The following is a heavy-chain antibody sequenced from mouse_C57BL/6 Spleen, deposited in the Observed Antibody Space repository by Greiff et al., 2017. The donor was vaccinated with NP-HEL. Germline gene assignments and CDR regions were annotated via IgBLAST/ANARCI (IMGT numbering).Heavy chain of an antibody. D-gene: IGHD2-4*01. J-gene: IGHJ1*03. V-gene: IGHV1-81*01. CDR3: ARDEGLRRYFDV. Sequence: QVHVKQSGAELARPGASVKLSCKASGYTFTSYGISWVKQRTGQGLEWIGEIYPRSGNTYYNEKFKGKATLTADKSSSTAYMELRSLTSEDSAVYFCARDEGLRRYFDVWGTGTTVTVSS. CDR1: GYTFTSYG. CDR2: IYPRSGNT.